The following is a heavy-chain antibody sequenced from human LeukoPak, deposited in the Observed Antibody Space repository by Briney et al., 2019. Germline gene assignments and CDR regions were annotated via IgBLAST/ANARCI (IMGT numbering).Heavy chain of an antibody. V-gene: IGHV4-39*07. CDR2: IYYSGTT. CDR3: AKGPGGFNYYNWFDP. CDR1: GGSISSSPYY. J-gene: IGHJ5*02. D-gene: IGHD1-1*01. Sequence: PSETLSLTCTVSGGSISSSPYYWGWIRQPPGKGLEWIGSIYYSGTTHYNPSLESRVTISVDTSKNQFSLKLASVTAADTAIYYCAKGPGGFNYYNWFDPWGQGTLVTVSS.